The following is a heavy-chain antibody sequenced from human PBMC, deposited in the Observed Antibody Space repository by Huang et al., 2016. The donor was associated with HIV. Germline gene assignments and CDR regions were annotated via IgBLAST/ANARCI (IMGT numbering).Heavy chain of an antibody. CDR2: MTISSGSI. CDR3: ARFGSYYYGSGSYLDAFDI. D-gene: IGHD3-10*01. CDR1: GFTFSTYN. V-gene: IGHV3-48*01. J-gene: IGHJ3*02. Sequence: EVQLIESGGGLVQPGGSLRLSCAASGFTFSTYNMNWVRQAPGKGLELVSYMTISSGSIYYADSVKGRFTISRDNAKNSLYLQMNSLRAEDTAVYYCARFGSYYYGSGSYLDAFDIWGQGTMVTVSS.